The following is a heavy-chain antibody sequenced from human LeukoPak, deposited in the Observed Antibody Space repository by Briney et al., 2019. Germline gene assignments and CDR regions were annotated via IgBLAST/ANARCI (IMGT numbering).Heavy chain of an antibody. CDR2: ISGSGGST. D-gene: IGHD4-11*01. J-gene: IGHJ6*03. CDR3: AKGRETTVTTYDRYYYYYMDV. V-gene: IGHV3-23*01. CDR1: GLTFSSYA. Sequence: GGSLRLSCATSGLTFSSYAMSWVRQAPGKGLEWVSAISGSGGSTYYADSVKGRFTISRDNSKNTLYLQMNSLRAEDTAVYYCAKGRETTVTTYDRYYYYYMDVWGKGTTVTVSS.